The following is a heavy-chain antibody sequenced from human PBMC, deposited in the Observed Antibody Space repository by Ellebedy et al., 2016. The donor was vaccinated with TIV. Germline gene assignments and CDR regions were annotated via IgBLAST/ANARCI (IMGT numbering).Heavy chain of an antibody. J-gene: IGHJ3*02. CDR1: GGSFSGYY. CDR3: ARGDYGDYVGQDAFDI. Sequence: MPSEILSLTCAVFGGSFSGYYWSWIRQPPGKGLEWIGVIHHSGSTNYNPSLKSRVTISVETSKNQFSLKKSSVTAADTAVYYCARGDYGDYVGQDAFDIWGQGTMVTVSS. CDR2: IHHSGST. D-gene: IGHD4-17*01. V-gene: IGHV4-34*01.